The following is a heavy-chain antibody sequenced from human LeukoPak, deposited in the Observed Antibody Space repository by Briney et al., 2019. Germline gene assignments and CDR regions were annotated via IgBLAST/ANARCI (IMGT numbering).Heavy chain of an antibody. CDR1: GGSISSSSYY. CDR2: IYYSGST. CDR3: ARLVSSSGWYFYYFDY. J-gene: IGHJ4*02. V-gene: IGHV4-39*01. Sequence: SDTLSLTCTVSGGSISSSSYYWGWIRQPPGKGLEWIESIYYSGSTYYNPSLKSRVTISVDTSKNQFSLKLSSVTAADTAVYYCARLVSSSGWYFYYFDYWGQGTLVTVSS. D-gene: IGHD6-19*01.